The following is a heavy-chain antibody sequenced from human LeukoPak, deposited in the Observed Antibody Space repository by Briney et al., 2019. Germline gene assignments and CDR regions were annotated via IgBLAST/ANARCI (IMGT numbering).Heavy chain of an antibody. CDR2: INSDGSSP. Sequence: GGSLRLSCAASGFTFSSHWMHWVRQGPGKGLVWVSRINSDGSSPTYEDSVKGRFTISRDNAKNTLYLQMKSLRAEDTAVYYCARVPRGVRYSSSWSGYIDYWGQGTLVTVSS. CDR3: ARVPRGVRYSSSWSGYIDY. J-gene: IGHJ4*02. D-gene: IGHD6-13*01. CDR1: GFTFSSHW. V-gene: IGHV3-74*01.